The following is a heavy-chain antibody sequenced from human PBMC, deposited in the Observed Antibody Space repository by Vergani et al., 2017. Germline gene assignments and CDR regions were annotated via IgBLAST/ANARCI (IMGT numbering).Heavy chain of an antibody. CDR1: GYTFTSHD. D-gene: IGHD3-9*01. Sequence: QVQLVQSGAEVKKPGASVKVSCKASGYTFTSHDIYWVRQAPGQGLEWMGWMNPNSGKTGYAQKFQGRVTLTGNTSISTAYMDLRSLRSEDTAKYFCARVPDFLTGYTDDWCQGSTITVSS. CDR2: MNPNSGKT. V-gene: IGHV1-8*03. CDR3: ARVPDFLTGYTDD. J-gene: IGHJ6*02.